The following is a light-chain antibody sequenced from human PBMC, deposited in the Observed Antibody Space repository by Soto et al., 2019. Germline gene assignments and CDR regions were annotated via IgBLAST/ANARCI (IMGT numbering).Light chain of an antibody. Sequence: QSVLTQPASVSGSPGQSITISCTGTSSDVGSYNLVSWYKQHPGKAPKLMIYEVSKRPSGVSNRVSGSKSGNTASLTISGLQAEDEADYYCCSYAGSSTPYYVFGTGTKVTVL. CDR1: SSDVGSYNL. CDR2: EVS. CDR3: CSYAGSSTPYYV. V-gene: IGLV2-23*02. J-gene: IGLJ1*01.